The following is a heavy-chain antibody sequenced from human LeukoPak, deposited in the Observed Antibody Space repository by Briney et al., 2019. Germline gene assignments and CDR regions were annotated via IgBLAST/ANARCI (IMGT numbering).Heavy chain of an antibody. V-gene: IGHV3-23*01. J-gene: IGHJ6*03. CDR2: ISGSGGST. CDR1: GFTFSSYA. CDR3: AKGQIWLVRNYYYMDV. D-gene: IGHD6-19*01. Sequence: PGGSLRLSCAASGFTFSSYAMSWVRQAPGKGLEWVSAISGSGGSTYYADSVKGRFTISRDNSKNTLYLQMNSLRAEDTAVYYCAKGQIWLVRNYYYMDVWGKGTTLTVSS.